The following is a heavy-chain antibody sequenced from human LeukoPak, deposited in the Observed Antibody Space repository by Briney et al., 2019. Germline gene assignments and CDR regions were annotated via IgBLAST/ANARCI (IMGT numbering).Heavy chain of an antibody. Sequence: ASVKVSCKASGYPFINYAITWVRQAPGQGLEWMGWISTYNGHTNYAQNLQGRVTMSTDTSTSTVYMELRSLRSDDTAVYYCARAYYDFWSGYEYDAFDIWGQGTMVTVSS. CDR3: ARAYYDFWSGYEYDAFDI. V-gene: IGHV1-18*01. CDR1: GYPFINYA. CDR2: ISTYNGHT. D-gene: IGHD3-3*01. J-gene: IGHJ3*02.